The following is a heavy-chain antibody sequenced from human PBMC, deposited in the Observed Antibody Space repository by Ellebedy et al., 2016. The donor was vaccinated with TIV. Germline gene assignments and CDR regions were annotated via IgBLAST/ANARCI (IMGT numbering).Heavy chain of an antibody. J-gene: IGHJ4*02. CDR1: RGPFSGYY. V-gene: IGHV4-59*01. D-gene: IGHD5-12*01. CDR2: IYYSGST. Sequence: SETLSLTCAVYRGPFSGYYWSWIRQPPGKGLEWIGYIYYSGSTNYNPSLKSRVTISVDTSKNQFSLKLSSVTAADTAVYYCARTGGYDPIPDYWGQGTLVTVSS. CDR3: ARTGGYDPIPDY.